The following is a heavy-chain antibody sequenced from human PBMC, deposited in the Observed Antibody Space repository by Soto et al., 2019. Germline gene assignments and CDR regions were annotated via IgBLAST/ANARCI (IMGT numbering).Heavy chain of an antibody. J-gene: IGHJ6*02. V-gene: IGHV3-23*01. CDR1: GFPFSSYA. CDR3: AKMTSDSYGRNYGMDV. D-gene: IGHD5-18*01. Sequence: LRLSCAGSGFPFSSYAMSWVRQAPEKGLEWVSALRDSGVSPYYADSVKGRFTISRDNSKNTLYLQMDSLRVEDTALYYCAKMTSDSYGRNYGMDVWGQGTTVTVSS. CDR2: LRDSGVSP.